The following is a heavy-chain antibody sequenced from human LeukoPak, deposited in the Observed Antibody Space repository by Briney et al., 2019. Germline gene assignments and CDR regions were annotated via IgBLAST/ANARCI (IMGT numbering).Heavy chain of an antibody. J-gene: IGHJ3*02. CDR2: ISYDGSNK. V-gene: IGHV3-30*18. CDR3: AKLGRFGDFSIYDAFDI. CDR1: GFTFSSYG. Sequence: PGGSLRLSCAASGFTFSSYGMHWVRQAPGKGLEWVAVISYDGSNKYYADSVKGRFTISRDNPKNTLYLQMNSLRAEDTAVYYCAKLGRFGDFSIYDAFDIWGQGTMVTVSS. D-gene: IGHD3-10*01.